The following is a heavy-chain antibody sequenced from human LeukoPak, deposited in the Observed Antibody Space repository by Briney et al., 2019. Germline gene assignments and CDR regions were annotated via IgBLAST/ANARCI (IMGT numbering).Heavy chain of an antibody. D-gene: IGHD6-6*01. Sequence: PGGFLRLSCAASGFTFSSYSMNWVRQAPGKGLELVSSISTSGSYIYYADSVKGRFTISRDNAKNSLYLQMNGLRAEDTAVYYCARDSSSSPYSFDYWGQGTLVTVSS. CDR1: GFTFSSYS. V-gene: IGHV3-21*01. J-gene: IGHJ4*02. CDR3: ARDSSSSPYSFDY. CDR2: ISTSGSYI.